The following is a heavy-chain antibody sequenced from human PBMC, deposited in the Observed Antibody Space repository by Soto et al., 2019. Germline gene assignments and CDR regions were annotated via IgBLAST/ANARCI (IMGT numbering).Heavy chain of an antibody. CDR2: ISGSGGST. CDR1: GFTFSSYA. J-gene: IGHJ5*02. CDR3: AKDRRDYYGSGSYPRGWFDP. V-gene: IGHV3-23*01. Sequence: EVQLLESGGGLVQPGGSLRLSCAASGFTFSSYAMSWVRRAPGKGLEWVSAISGSGGSTYYADSVKGRFTISRDNSKNTLYLQMNSLRAEDTAVYYCAKDRRDYYGSGSYPRGWFDPWGQGTLVTVSS. D-gene: IGHD3-10*01.